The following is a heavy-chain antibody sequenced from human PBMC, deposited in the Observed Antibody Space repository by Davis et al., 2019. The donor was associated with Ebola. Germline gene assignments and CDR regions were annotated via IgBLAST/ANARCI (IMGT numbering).Heavy chain of an antibody. Sequence: PGGSLRLSCVVSGLTFSKFWMNWIRQAPGKGPEWLSSISTTGSYTNYADSVKGRFTISRDNAKNSLYLQMNSLRAEDTAVYYCARTYSRSSGMDVWGKGTTVTVSS. CDR2: ISTTGSYT. D-gene: IGHD6-6*01. V-gene: IGHV3-11*06. CDR3: ARTYSRSSGMDV. J-gene: IGHJ6*04. CDR1: GLTFSKFW.